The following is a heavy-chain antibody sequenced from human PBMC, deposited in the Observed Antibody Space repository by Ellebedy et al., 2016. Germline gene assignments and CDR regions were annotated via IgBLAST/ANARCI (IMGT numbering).Heavy chain of an antibody. CDR1: XXSFSSDY. D-gene: IGHD6-19*01. CDR2: VFHTGTI. V-gene: IGHV4-59*01. Sequence: SETLXLTCXXXXXSFSSDYWXXXXXPPGKGLAWIGYVFHTGTINYNPSLKSRVTMSVDTSKSQFSLRLTSVTAADTAVYYCAKWNGGWYAFEVWGQGTMVTVSS. J-gene: IGHJ3*01. CDR3: AKWNGGWYAFEV.